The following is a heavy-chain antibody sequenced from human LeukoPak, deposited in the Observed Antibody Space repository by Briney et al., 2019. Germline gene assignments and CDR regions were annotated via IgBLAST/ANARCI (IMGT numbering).Heavy chain of an antibody. Sequence: ASVKVSCKASGYTFTAYHIHWLRQAPGQGLEWMGWINPNIGGTKYAQKFQGRVTLTSDTSITTAYMELSSLRSDDTAVYYCAKDLFDFWSGYLPDSWGQGTLVTVSS. D-gene: IGHD3-3*01. J-gene: IGHJ4*02. CDR1: GYTFTAYH. V-gene: IGHV1-2*02. CDR3: AKDLFDFWSGYLPDS. CDR2: INPNIGGT.